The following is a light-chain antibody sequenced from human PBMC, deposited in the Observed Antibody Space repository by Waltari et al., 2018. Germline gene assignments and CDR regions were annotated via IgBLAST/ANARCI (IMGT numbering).Light chain of an antibody. Sequence: QSALTQPASVSGSPGQSITISCTGTSSDVGSYDLVSWYQQHPGKAPKVIISGVRERPSGVSSRFSGSKSGNTASLTISGLQAEDEADYYCCSKAGSGIMLFGGGTKLTVL. CDR2: GVR. J-gene: IGLJ2*01. CDR1: SSDVGSYDL. V-gene: IGLV2-23*02. CDR3: CSKAGSGIML.